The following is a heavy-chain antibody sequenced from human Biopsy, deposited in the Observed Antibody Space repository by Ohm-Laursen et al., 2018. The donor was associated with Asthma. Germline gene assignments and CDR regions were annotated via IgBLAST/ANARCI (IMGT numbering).Heavy chain of an antibody. CDR3: ARKAGSCISRTCYSLDF. J-gene: IGHJ4*02. CDR1: GGTFNTYV. Sequence: PSVTVSCKFLGGTFNTYVTGWVRLDPGQGLEWMGGINSVFGTTTYPQKFQDRATINADDSTSTVYMELSSLRSEDTAVYYCARKAGSCISRTCYSLDFWGQGTLVTVSS. V-gene: IGHV1-69*01. D-gene: IGHD2-2*01. CDR2: INSVFGTT.